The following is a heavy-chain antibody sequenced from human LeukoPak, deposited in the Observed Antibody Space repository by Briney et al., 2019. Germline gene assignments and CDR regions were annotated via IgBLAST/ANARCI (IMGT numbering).Heavy chain of an antibody. CDR1: GGSNSSYY. V-gene: IGHV4-59*01. CDR3: ARGAYGDYPEDY. CDR2: IYYSGST. D-gene: IGHD4-17*01. Sequence: SETLSLTCTVSGGSNSSYYWSWIRQPPGKGLEWIGYIYYSGSTNYNPSLKSRVTISVDTSKNQFSLKLSSVTAADTAVYYCARGAYGDYPEDYWGQGTLVTVSS. J-gene: IGHJ4*02.